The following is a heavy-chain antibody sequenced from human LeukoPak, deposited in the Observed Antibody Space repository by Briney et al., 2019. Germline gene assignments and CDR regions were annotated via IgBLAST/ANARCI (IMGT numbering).Heavy chain of an antibody. CDR3: ARELGYCSGGSCYHFDY. CDR1: GGSISSYY. J-gene: IGHJ4*02. V-gene: IGHV4-59*12. CDR2: IYYSGST. D-gene: IGHD2-15*01. Sequence: PSETLSLTCTVSGGSISSYYWSWIRQPPGKGLEWIGYIYYSGSTYYNPSLKSRVTISVDTSKNQFSLKLSSVTAADTAVYYCARELGYCSGGSCYHFDYWGQGTLVTVSS.